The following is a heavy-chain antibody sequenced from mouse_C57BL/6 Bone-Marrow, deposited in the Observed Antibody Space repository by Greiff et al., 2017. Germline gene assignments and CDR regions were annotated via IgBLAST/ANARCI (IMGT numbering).Heavy chain of an antibody. V-gene: IGHV1-61*01. CDR3: ARGRWSFAY. Sequence: QVQLQQPGAELVRPGSSVKLSCKASGYTFTSYWMDWVKQRPGQGLEWIGNIYPSDSETHYNQKFKDKATLTVDKSSSTAYMQLSSLTAEYSAFYFCARGRWSFAYWGQGTLVTVSS. J-gene: IGHJ3*01. CDR1: GYTFTSYW. D-gene: IGHD2-3*01. CDR2: IYPSDSET.